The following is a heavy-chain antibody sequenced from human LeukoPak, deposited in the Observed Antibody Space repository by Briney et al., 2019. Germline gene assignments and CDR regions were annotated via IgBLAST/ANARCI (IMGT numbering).Heavy chain of an antibody. CDR1: GGSFIGYY. CDR2: INHSGST. V-gene: IGHV4-34*01. J-gene: IGHJ4*02. CDR3: ASGRPARADY. Sequence: SETLSLTCAVYGGSFIGYYWSWIRQPPGKGLEWIGEINHSGSTNYNPSLKSRVTISVDTSKNQFSLKLSSVTAADTAVYYCASGRPARADYWGQGTLNTVSS.